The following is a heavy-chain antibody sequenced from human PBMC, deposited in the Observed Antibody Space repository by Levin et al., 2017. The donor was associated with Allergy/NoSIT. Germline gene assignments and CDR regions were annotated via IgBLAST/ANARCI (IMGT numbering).Heavy chain of an antibody. Sequence: LSGGSLRLSCAASGFPFSDYGLHWVRQAPGKGLEWVALVSYDGNNKYYADSVKGRFTTSRDNSRNTLYLQLNSLTTEDTAVYYCASLSVQQHIVDYWGQGTLVTVSS. CDR2: VSYDGNNK. CDR1: GFPFSDYG. V-gene: IGHV3-30*03. D-gene: IGHD6-13*01. J-gene: IGHJ4*02. CDR3: ASLSVQQHIVDY.